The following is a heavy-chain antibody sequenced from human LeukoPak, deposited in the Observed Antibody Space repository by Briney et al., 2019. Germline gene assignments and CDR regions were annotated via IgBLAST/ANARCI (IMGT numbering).Heavy chain of an antibody. D-gene: IGHD6-13*01. CDR2: INHSGST. CDR1: GGSFSGYY. V-gene: IGHV4-34*01. Sequence: PSETLSLTCAVYGGSFSGYYWSWIRQPPGKGLEWIGEINHSGSTNYNPSLKSRVTISVDTSKNQFSLKLSSVTAADTAVYYCARSIIAAADAKHTVNDYWGQGTLVTVSS. CDR3: ARSIIAAADAKHTVNDY. J-gene: IGHJ4*02.